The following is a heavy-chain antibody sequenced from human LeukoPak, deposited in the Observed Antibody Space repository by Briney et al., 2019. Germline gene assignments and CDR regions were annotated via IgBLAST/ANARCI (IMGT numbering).Heavy chain of an antibody. D-gene: IGHD5/OR15-5a*01. CDR1: GFTFSSYA. CDR3: ARAGILSTGDYFDP. Sequence: GGSLRLSCAASGFTFSSYAMHWVRQAPGKGLEWVAVISYDGSNKYYADSVKGRFTISRDNSKNMLYLQMNSLRAEDTAVYYCARAGILSTGDYFDPWGQGTLVTVSS. V-gene: IGHV3-30*01. CDR2: ISYDGSNK. J-gene: IGHJ5*02.